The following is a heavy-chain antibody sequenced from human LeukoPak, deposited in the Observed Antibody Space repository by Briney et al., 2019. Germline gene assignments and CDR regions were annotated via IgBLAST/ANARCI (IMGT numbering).Heavy chain of an antibody. CDR3: ARDSAYYGSGNRAFDI. D-gene: IGHD3-10*01. Sequence: RASVKVSCKASGYTFTNFGINWVRQASGQGLEWAGWMTPNNGNTGYAQKFQGRVTITADASTSTAYMELSSLRSEDTAVYYCARDSAYYGSGNRAFDIWGQGTMVTVSS. CDR2: MTPNNGNT. CDR1: GYTFTNFG. V-gene: IGHV1-8*01. J-gene: IGHJ3*02.